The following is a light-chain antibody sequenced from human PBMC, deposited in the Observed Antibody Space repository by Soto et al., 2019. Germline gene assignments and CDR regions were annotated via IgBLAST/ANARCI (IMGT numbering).Light chain of an antibody. CDR2: AAS. J-gene: IGKJ1*01. V-gene: IGKV1-39*01. CDR1: QSISSY. CDR3: QQSYSTLWT. Sequence: DIQMTQSPSSLSAYVGDRVTITCRASQSISSYLNWYQQKPGKAPKLLIYAASSLHSGVPSRFSGSGSGTDFTLTISSLQPEDFATYYCQQSYSTLWTFGQGTKVDIK.